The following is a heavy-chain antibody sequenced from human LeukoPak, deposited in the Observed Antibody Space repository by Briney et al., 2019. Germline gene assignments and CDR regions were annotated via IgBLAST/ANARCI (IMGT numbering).Heavy chain of an antibody. J-gene: IGHJ4*02. CDR2: IYYSGST. V-gene: IGHV4-61*05. D-gene: IGHD5-18*01. Sequence: SETLSLTCTVSGGSISSSSYYWAWIRQPPGKGLEWIGYIYYSGSTNYNPSLKSRVTISVDTSKNQFSLKLSSVTAADTAVYYCARQISPGYSYGPTLDYWGQGTLVTVSS. CDR1: GGSISSSSYY. CDR3: ARQISPGYSYGPTLDY.